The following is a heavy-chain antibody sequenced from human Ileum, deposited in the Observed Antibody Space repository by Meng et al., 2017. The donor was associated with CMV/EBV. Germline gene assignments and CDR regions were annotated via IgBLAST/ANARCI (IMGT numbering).Heavy chain of an antibody. CDR1: GSTYSSSW. J-gene: IGHJ4*02. V-gene: IGHV3-74*03. CDR3: ASGARWGTGFDY. Sequence: CLDSGSTYSSSWMPWVRPAPGKGLVWVSPISTAGNSTTYADSVKGRFTISRDNAKNTLYLQMNSLSVDDTAVYYCASGARWGTGFDYWGQGTLVTVSS. CDR2: ISTAGNST. D-gene: IGHD4-23*01.